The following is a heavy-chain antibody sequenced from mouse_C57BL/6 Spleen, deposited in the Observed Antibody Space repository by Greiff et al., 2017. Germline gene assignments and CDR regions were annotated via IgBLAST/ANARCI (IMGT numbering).Heavy chain of an antibody. V-gene: IGHV1-54*01. J-gene: IGHJ2*01. D-gene: IGHD2-2*01. Sequence: QVQLQQSGAELVRPGTSVKVSCKASGYAFTNYLIEWVKQRPGQGLEWIGVINPGSGGTNYNEKFKGKATLTADKSSSTAYMKLSSLTSEDSAVDFCARGDYGYDFDYWGQGTTLTVSS. CDR2: INPGSGGT. CDR3: ARGDYGYDFDY. CDR1: GYAFTNYL.